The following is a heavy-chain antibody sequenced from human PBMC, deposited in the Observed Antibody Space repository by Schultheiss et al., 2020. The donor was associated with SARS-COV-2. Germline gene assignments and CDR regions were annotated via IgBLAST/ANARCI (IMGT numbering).Heavy chain of an antibody. D-gene: IGHD3-16*02. V-gene: IGHV1-69*13. CDR2: IIPIFGTA. CDR3: ALITFRGVIVPDLDY. CDR1: GGTFSSYA. Sequence: SVKVSCKASGGTFSSYAISWVRQAPGQGLEWMGGIIPIFGTANYAQKFQGRVTITADESTSTAYMELSSLRSEDTAVYYCALITFRGVIVPDLDYWGQGTLVTVSS. J-gene: IGHJ4*02.